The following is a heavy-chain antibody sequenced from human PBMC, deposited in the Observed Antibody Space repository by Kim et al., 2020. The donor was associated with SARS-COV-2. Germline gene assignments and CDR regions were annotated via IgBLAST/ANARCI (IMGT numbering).Heavy chain of an antibody. CDR3: AKEMYVEQWLAYFDY. CDR1: GFTFDDYA. Sequence: GGSLRLSCAASGFTFDDYAMHWVRQAPGKGLEWVSLISGDGGSTYYADSVKGRFTISRDNSKNSLYLQMNSLRTEDTALYYCAKEMYVEQWLAYFDYWGQGTLVTVSS. D-gene: IGHD6-19*01. J-gene: IGHJ4*02. V-gene: IGHV3-43*02. CDR2: ISGDGGST.